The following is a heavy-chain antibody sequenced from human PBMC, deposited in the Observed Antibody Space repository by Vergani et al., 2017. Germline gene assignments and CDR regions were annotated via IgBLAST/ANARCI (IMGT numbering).Heavy chain of an antibody. CDR3: ARERVVVASKGNNWFDP. Sequence: QVQLQESGPGLVKPSETLSLTCTVSGYSISSGYYWGWIREPPGKGLEVIGSIYHSGSTYYNPSLKSRVTISVDTSKNQFSLKLSSVTAADTAVYYCARERVVVASKGNNWFDPWGEGTLVTVSS. D-gene: IGHD2-15*01. CDR1: GYSISSGYY. CDR2: IYHSGST. J-gene: IGHJ5*02. V-gene: IGHV4-38-2*02.